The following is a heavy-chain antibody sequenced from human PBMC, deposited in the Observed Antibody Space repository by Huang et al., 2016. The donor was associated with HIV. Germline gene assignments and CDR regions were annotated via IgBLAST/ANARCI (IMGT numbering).Heavy chain of an antibody. D-gene: IGHD4-17*01. CDR1: GYTFTNYD. CDR3: ARSAYGDLDY. J-gene: IGHJ4*02. Sequence: QVHLVQSGAEVKKPGASVKVSCKASGYTFTNYDINGVRQAPGRGLEWMGWMNPNTGNTGFAQSFQGRVTMTRKTSITPAYMELTSLTSEDTAVYYCARSAYGDLDYWGLGTLVIVSS. V-gene: IGHV1-8*02. CDR2: MNPNTGNT.